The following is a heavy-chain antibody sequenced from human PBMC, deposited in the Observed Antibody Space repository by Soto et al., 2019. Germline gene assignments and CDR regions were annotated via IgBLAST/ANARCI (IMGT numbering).Heavy chain of an antibody. CDR2: IWYDGTNK. Sequence: GGSLRLSCAASGFTFSSYAMHWVRQAPGKGLQWVAVIWYDGTNKHYADSAKGRFTISRDNSKNTLYLQMNSLGAEDTAMYYCTTGLYDSSGYYRYYYYYGMDVWGQGTTVTVSS. CDR3: TTGLYDSSGYYRYYYYYGMDV. V-gene: IGHV3-33*01. D-gene: IGHD3-22*01. CDR1: GFTFSSYA. J-gene: IGHJ6*01.